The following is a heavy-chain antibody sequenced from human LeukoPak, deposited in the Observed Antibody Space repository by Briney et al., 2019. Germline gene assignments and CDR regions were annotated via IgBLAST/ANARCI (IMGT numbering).Heavy chain of an antibody. CDR2: INPNSGGT. V-gene: IGHV1-2*02. J-gene: IGHJ4*02. Sequence: ASVKVSCKASGYTFAGYYMLWVRQAPGQGLEWMGWINPNSGGTNYAQKFQGRVTMTRDTSISTAYMELSRLRSDDTAVYYCARAYYDSSGYYFNFDYWGQGTLVTVSS. CDR3: ARAYYDSSGYYFNFDY. D-gene: IGHD3-22*01. CDR1: GYTFAGYY.